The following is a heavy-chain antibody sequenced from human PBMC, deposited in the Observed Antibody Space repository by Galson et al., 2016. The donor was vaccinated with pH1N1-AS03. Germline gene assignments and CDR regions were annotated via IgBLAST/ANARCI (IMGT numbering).Heavy chain of an antibody. Sequence: SLRLSCATSGFAFDDFAMHWVRQAPGKGLEWVSLISWDGGSTYYADSVKGRFAISRDNSKNSLYLQMSSLTAEDTALYYCAKDVHKAPWFDPWGQGTLVTVSS. CDR1: GFAFDDFA. V-gene: IGHV3-43D*04. J-gene: IGHJ5*02. CDR3: AKDVHKAPWFDP. CDR2: ISWDGGST. D-gene: IGHD1-1*01.